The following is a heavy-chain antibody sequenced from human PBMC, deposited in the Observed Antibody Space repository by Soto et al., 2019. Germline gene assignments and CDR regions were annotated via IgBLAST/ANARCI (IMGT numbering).Heavy chain of an antibody. CDR1: VVSISWGDYY. CDR2: IYYSGNT. J-gene: IGHJ5*02. CDR3: ARDLKFGELYSNHSNERWFEP. V-gene: IGHV4-30-4*01. Sequence: SETLSLTCTFSVVSISWGDYYCSWIRQSPWKGLEWIGDIYYSGNTYYNPSLKSRVTISLDTSKNQFSLKLSSVTAADTAVYYCARDLKFGELYSNHSNERWFEPWGQGTLVNVSS. D-gene: IGHD3-10*01.